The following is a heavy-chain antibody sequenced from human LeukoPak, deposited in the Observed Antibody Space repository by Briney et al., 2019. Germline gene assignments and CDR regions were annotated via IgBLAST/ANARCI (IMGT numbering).Heavy chain of an antibody. V-gene: IGHV3-23*01. CDR3: AKEEYSYGYLFDY. CDR1: GFTFSSYA. D-gene: IGHD5-18*01. Sequence: GGSLRLSCVPSGFTFSSYAMSWVCQAPGKGLEWVSTIGSSGGSTYYADSVKGRFTISRDNSKNTLNLQMNGLRAEDTAVYYCAKEEYSYGYLFDYWGQGTLVTVSS. CDR2: IGSSGGST. J-gene: IGHJ4*02.